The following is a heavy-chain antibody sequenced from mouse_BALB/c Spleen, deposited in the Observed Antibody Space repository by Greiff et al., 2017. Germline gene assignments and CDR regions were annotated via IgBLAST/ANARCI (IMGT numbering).Heavy chain of an antibody. CDR3: ARGDYGNNYYAMDY. Sequence: QVHVKQSGAELMKPGASVKISCKATGYTFSSYWIEWVKQRPGHGLEWIGEILPGSGSTNYNEKFKGKATFTADTSSNTAYMQLSSLTSEDSAVYYCARGDYGNNYYAMDYWGQGTSVTVSA. CDR2: ILPGSGST. CDR1: GYTFSSYW. J-gene: IGHJ4*01. V-gene: IGHV1-9*01. D-gene: IGHD2-1*01.